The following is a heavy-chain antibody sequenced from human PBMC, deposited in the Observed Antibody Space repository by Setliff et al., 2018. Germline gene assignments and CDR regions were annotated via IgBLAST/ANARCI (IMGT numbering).Heavy chain of an antibody. CDR1: GCTFTNYW. CDR3: ARTGAGELSLGAFDS. Sequence: GESLKISCKGSGCTFTNYWIAWVRQMPGKGLEWMGIIYPGDSDSRYSPSFQGQVTFSADRSINTAYLQWSGLKASDTAMYYCARTGAGELSLGAFDSWGQGTLVTFSS. D-gene: IGHD3-16*01. V-gene: IGHV5-51*01. J-gene: IGHJ4*02. CDR2: IYPGDSDS.